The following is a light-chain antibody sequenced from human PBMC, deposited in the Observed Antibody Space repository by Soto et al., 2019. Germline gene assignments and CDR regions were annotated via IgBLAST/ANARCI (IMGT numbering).Light chain of an antibody. Sequence: EIVLTQSPATLSLSPGERATLSCRASQSVSSYLAWYQQKPGQAPRLLIYDASNRATGIPARFSGSGSGTDFTLTIRSLEPEDFAVYYCQQRRGTFGQGTKVDIK. CDR3: QQRRGT. CDR2: DAS. V-gene: IGKV3-11*01. CDR1: QSVSSY. J-gene: IGKJ1*01.